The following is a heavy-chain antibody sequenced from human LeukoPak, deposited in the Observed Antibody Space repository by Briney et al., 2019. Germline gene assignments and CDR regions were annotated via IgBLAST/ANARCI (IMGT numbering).Heavy chain of an antibody. CDR1: GYSFTSYW. CDR3: ARHQQLGYYFDY. CDR2: IDPSDSYT. Sequence: GESLKISCKGSGYSFTSYWISWVRQMPGKGLEWMGRIDPSDSYTNYSPSFQGHVTISADKSISTAYLQWSCLKASDTAMYYCARHQQLGYYFDYWGQGTLVTVSS. D-gene: IGHD6-13*01. J-gene: IGHJ4*02. V-gene: IGHV5-10-1*01.